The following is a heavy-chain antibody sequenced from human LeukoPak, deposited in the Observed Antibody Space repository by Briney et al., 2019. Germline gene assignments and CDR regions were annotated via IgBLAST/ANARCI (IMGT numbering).Heavy chain of an antibody. CDR1: GGTFSSYV. J-gene: IGHJ5*02. V-gene: IGHV1-69*13. D-gene: IGHD2-2*01. Sequence: ASVKVSCKASGGTFSSYVISWVRQAPGQGLEWMGGIIPIFGTADYAQKFQGRVTITADESTSTAYMELSSLRSEDTAVYYCARALLRYCSSTSCYWFDPWGQGTLVTVSS. CDR2: IIPIFGTA. CDR3: ARALLRYCSSTSCYWFDP.